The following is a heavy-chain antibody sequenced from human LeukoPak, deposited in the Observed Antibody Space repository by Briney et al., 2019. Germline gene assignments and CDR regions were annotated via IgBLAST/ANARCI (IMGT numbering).Heavy chain of an antibody. CDR3: ARRVIPDY. CDR1: GFTFSSYA. J-gene: IGHJ4*02. CDR2: INHSGST. V-gene: IGHV4-34*01. D-gene: IGHD2-2*02. Sequence: GSLRLSCAASGFTFSSYAMSWVRQPPGKGLEWIGEINHSGSTNYNPSLKSRVTISVDTSKNQFSLKLSSVAAADTAVYYCARRVIPDYWGQGTLVTVSS.